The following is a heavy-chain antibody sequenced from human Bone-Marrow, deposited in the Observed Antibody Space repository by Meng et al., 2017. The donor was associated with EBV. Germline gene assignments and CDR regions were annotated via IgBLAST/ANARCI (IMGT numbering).Heavy chain of an antibody. CDR2: IYRGGNT. Sequence: GQSGGGLTHPGGSLRLSCAASGFTVSSSYMSWVRQAPGKGLQWVSLIYRGGNTYYADSVKGRLTISRDSSKNTLYLRMSSLRAEDMAVYYCARGEGDYWGQGTLVTVSS. V-gene: IGHV3-53*01. J-gene: IGHJ4*02. CDR3: ARGEGDY. CDR1: GFTVSSSY.